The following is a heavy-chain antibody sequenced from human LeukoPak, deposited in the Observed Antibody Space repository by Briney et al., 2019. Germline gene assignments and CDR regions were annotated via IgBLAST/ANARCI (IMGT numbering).Heavy chain of an antibody. CDR1: GYTLTELS. D-gene: IGHD2-15*01. Sequence: ASVKVSCKVSGYTLTELSMHWVRQAPGKGLEWMGGFDPEDGETIYAQKFQGRVTMTEDTSTDTAYMELSSLRSEDTAVYYCATPRIGYCSGGFCYSFDYWGQGTLVTVSS. J-gene: IGHJ4*02. V-gene: IGHV1-24*01. CDR3: ATPRIGYCSGGFCYSFDY. CDR2: FDPEDGET.